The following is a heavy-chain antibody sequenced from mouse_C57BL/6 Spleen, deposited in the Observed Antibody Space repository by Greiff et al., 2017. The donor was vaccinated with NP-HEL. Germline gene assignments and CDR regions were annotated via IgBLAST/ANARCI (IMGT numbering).Heavy chain of an antibody. D-gene: IGHD2-5*01. J-gene: IGHJ2*01. V-gene: IGHV2-2*01. Sequence: QVQLQQSGPGLVQPSQSLSITCTVSGFSLTSYGVHWVRQSPGKGLEWLGVIWSGGSTDYNAAFISRLSISKDNSKSQVFFKMSSLQADDTAIYYCARNRVGYSNYFDYWGQGTTLTVSS. CDR1: GFSLTSYG. CDR2: IWSGGST. CDR3: ARNRVGYSNYFDY.